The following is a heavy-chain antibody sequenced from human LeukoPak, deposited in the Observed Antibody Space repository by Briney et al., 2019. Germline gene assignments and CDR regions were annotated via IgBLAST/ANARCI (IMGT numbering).Heavy chain of an antibody. Sequence: GGSLRLSCVASGFMFNKYGMSWVRQAPGKGLEWVSTISGSGGRTNYADSVKGRFTISRDNFKNTLYLQMDSLRAEDTAVYYCVKGAAHDIWSGYYEFDYWGQGTLVTVSS. D-gene: IGHD3-3*01. CDR1: GFMFNKYG. V-gene: IGHV3-23*01. CDR3: VKGAAHDIWSGYYEFDY. J-gene: IGHJ4*02. CDR2: ISGSGGRT.